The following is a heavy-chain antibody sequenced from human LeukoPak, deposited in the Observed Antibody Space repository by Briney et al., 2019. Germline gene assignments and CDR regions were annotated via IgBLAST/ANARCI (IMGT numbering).Heavy chain of an antibody. CDR1: GGSISTFY. D-gene: IGHD3-9*01. J-gene: IGHJ6*02. CDR2: IDYSGSA. V-gene: IGHV4-59*01. Sequence: SETLSLTCTVSGGSISTFYWSWVRQPPGKGLEYIGYIDYSGSANYNPSLKSRVTISVDMSKNQFSLKLSSVTAADTAIYYCARWRYLDVWGQGTTVTVSS. CDR3: ARWRYLDV.